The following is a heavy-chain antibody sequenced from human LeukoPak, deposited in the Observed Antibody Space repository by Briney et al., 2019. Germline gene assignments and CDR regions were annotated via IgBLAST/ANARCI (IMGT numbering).Heavy chain of an antibody. V-gene: IGHV3-48*01. J-gene: IGHJ4*02. CDR1: GFTFSSYW. Sequence: GGSLRLSRAASGFTFSSYWMSWVRQAPGKGLEWVSYISSSSSTIYYADSVKGRFTISRDNAKNSLYLQMNSLRAEDTAVYYCARPKLVYDFWSGYPYYFDYWGQGTLVTVSS. CDR2: ISSSSSTI. D-gene: IGHD3-3*01. CDR3: ARPKLVYDFWSGYPYYFDY.